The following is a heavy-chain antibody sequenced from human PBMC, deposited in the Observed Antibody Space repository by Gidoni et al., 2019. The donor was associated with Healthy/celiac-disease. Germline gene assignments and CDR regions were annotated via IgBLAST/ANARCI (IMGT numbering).Heavy chain of an antibody. Sequence: QVQLQQWGAGLFKPSQTLSLTCAVYAGSFSGYYWSCIRQPPGKGLEWNGEIDHSGSTNYSPSLKNRVTITVDTSKNQFSLKLSSGTAADTAVYYCARGYSSGSRGGWFDPWGQGTLVTVSS. V-gene: IGHV4-34*01. D-gene: IGHD6-19*01. CDR2: IDHSGST. CDR1: AGSFSGYY. J-gene: IGHJ5*02. CDR3: ARGYSSGSRGGWFDP.